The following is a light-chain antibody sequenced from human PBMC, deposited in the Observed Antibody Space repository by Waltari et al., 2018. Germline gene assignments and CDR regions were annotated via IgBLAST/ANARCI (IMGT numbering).Light chain of an antibody. CDR2: KAS. CDR1: QGISSY. CDR3: QQYNTNPWT. J-gene: IGKJ1*01. V-gene: IGKV1-16*01. Sequence: DLQMTQSPSSLSASVGDRVTITCRASQGISSYLAWYQQKPGKAPNLLIYKASTLQTGVPSRFSGTGSGTDFTLTITSLRPEDFATYYCQQYNTNPWTFGQGTKVEI.